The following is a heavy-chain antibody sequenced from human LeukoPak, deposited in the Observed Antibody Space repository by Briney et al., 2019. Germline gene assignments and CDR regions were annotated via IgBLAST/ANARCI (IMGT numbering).Heavy chain of an antibody. Sequence: ASVKVSCKISGDTLSQLTIHWVRQAPGEGLEKMGRFDPEYGEKVFAQTFQGRVTMTGDTSTNTAYMELSSLRSEDTADYYCATGIMIPAGFDYWGQGTLVTVSS. CDR1: GDTLSQLT. CDR3: ATGIMIPAGFDY. D-gene: IGHD3-16*01. J-gene: IGHJ4*02. CDR2: FDPEYGEK. V-gene: IGHV1-24*01.